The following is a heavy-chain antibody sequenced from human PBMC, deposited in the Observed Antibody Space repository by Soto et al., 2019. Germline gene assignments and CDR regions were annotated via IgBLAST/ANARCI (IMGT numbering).Heavy chain of an antibody. CDR1: GFTFSNYG. V-gene: IGHV3-30*18. CDR2: ISYDGSNK. J-gene: IGHJ5*02. Sequence: QVQLVGSGGGVVQPGRSLRLSCAASGFTFSNYGMHWVRQAPGKGLEWVAVISYDGSNKYYADSVKGRFTISRDNSANTLYLHMDSLRAEDTAVYYCAKDHLPTTVTTPWFDPWGQGTLVTVSS. D-gene: IGHD4-17*01. CDR3: AKDHLPTTVTTPWFDP.